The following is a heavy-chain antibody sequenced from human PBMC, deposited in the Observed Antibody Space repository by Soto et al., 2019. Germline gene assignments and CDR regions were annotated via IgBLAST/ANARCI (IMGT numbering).Heavy chain of an antibody. Sequence: QVQLVQSGAEVKKPGASVTVSCRSSGDTVNDYYIHWVRQAPGQGLEWMGWINPNGGVTKYAQKFHGWVSMTRDTSIRTVYMQLSRLRSDDTAVYYCARESGGATATLDYYYFYMDVWGTGTTVTVSS. V-gene: IGHV1-2*04. CDR2: INPNGGVT. CDR3: ARESGGATATLDYYYFYMDV. J-gene: IGHJ6*03. D-gene: IGHD5-12*01. CDR1: GDTVNDYY.